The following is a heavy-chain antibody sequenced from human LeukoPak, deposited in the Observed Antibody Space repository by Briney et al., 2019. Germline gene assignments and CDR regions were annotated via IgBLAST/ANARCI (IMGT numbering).Heavy chain of an antibody. V-gene: IGHV3-43D*03. Sequence: GGSLRLPCAASGFTFDDYAMHWVRQAPGKGLEWVSLISWDGAYTYYADSVKGRFTISRDNSKHSLYLQMNSLTAEDTALYYCAKDSIAVTGTGYIDYWGQGTLVTVSS. J-gene: IGHJ4*02. CDR1: GFTFDDYA. CDR3: AKDSIAVTGTGYIDY. D-gene: IGHD6-19*01. CDR2: ISWDGAYT.